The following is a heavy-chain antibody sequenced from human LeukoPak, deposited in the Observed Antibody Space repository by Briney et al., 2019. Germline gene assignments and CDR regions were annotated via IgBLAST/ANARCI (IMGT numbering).Heavy chain of an antibody. D-gene: IGHD3-16*02. Sequence: SETLSLTCTVSGGSISSYYWSWIRQPAGKGLEWIGRIYTSGSTNYNPSLKSRVTMSVDTSKNQFSLKLSSVTAADTAVYYCARDPFYDYVWGSYRYNWFDPWGQGTLVTVSS. CDR3: ARDPFYDYVWGSYRYNWFDP. V-gene: IGHV4-4*07. CDR2: IYTSGST. J-gene: IGHJ5*02. CDR1: GGSISSYY.